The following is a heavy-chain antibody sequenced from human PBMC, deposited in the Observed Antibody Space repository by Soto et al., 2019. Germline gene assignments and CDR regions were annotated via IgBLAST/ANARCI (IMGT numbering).Heavy chain of an antibody. V-gene: IGHV3-15*07. CDR1: GFTFSTAW. CDR2: IKSKTDGGTT. J-gene: IGHJ4*02. D-gene: IGHD4-17*01. CDR3: TGDYGETQGFDY. Sequence: PGGSLRLSCAASGFTFSTAWINWVRQAPGKGLEWVGRIKSKTDGGTTDYAAPVKGRFTISRDDSKNTLYLQMNSLKTEDTAVYYCTGDYGETQGFDYWGQGTLVTVSS.